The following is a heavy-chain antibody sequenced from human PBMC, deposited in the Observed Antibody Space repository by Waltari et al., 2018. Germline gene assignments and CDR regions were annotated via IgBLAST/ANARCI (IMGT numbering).Heavy chain of an antibody. D-gene: IGHD4-17*01. CDR3: ARGGYGDYGRDNWFDP. V-gene: IGHV4-39*07. CDR1: GGSISSSSYY. J-gene: IGHJ5*02. Sequence: QLQLQESGPGLVKPSETLSLTCTVSGGSISSSSYYWGWIRQPPGKGLEWIGSIYYSGSTYYNPSLKSRVTISVDTSKNQFSLKLSSVTAADTAVYYCARGGYGDYGRDNWFDPWGQRTLVTVSS. CDR2: IYYSGST.